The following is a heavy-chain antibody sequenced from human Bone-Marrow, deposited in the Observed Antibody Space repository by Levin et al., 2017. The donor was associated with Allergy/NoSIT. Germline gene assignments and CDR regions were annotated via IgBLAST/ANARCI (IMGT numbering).Heavy chain of an antibody. D-gene: IGHD6-19*01. CDR3: ARDSAVAGISSRGAFDI. J-gene: IGHJ3*02. CDR1: GYTFTSYY. V-gene: IGHV1-46*01. CDR2: INPSGGST. Sequence: ASVKVSCKASGYTFTSYYMHWVRQAPGQGLEWMGIINPSGGSTSYAQKFQGRVTMTRDTSTSTVYMELSSLRSEDTAVYYCARDSAVAGISSRGAFDIWGQGTMVTVSS.